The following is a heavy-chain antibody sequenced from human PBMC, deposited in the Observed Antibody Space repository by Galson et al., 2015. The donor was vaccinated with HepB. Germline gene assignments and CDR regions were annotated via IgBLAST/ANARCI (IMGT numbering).Heavy chain of an antibody. CDR2: INPSDGRT. V-gene: IGHV1-46*01. D-gene: IGHD6-6*01. Sequence: SVKVSCKAPGYTFINYYIHWVRQAPGQGLEWMGFINPSDGRTTYAQKIQGRVTMTRDTSTSTVYMELSSLRSEDTAVYYCARVPNNTARPEGMDYSYAMDVWGQGTKDTVSS. CDR3: ARVPNNTARPEGMDYSYAMDV. J-gene: IGHJ6*02. CDR1: GYTFINYY.